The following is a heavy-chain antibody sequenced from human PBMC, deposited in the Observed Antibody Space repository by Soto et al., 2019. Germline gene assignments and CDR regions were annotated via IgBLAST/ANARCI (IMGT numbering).Heavy chain of an antibody. D-gene: IGHD6-19*01. CDR1: GGSISGHY. Sequence: PSDTLSLTCTVSGGSISGHYWTWIRQPPGKGLEWIGYIFYSGSTNYNPSLKSRVTISVDTSKNQFSLKLNSVTAADTAVYYCAKVGSRGWFPDYWGPGNMVTVYS. CDR3: AKVGSRGWFPDY. V-gene: IGHV4-59*11. CDR2: IFYSGST. J-gene: IGHJ4*02.